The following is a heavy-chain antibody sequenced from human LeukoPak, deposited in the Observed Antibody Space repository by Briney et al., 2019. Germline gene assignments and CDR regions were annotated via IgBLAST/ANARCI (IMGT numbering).Heavy chain of an antibody. D-gene: IGHD3-3*01. V-gene: IGHV1-69*05. CDR3: ARGVRFLEWSNMDV. CDR1: GGTFRIYA. Sequence: ASVKVSCKASGGTFRIYAISWVRQAPGQGLEWMGGIIPIFGTANYAQKFQGRVTITTDESTSTAYMELSSLRSEDTAVYYCARGVRFLEWSNMDVWGKGTTVTVSS. CDR2: IIPIFGTA. J-gene: IGHJ6*03.